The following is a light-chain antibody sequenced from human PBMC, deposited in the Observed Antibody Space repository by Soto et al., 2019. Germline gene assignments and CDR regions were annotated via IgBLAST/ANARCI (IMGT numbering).Light chain of an antibody. CDR3: ATWDDSLSGFV. CDR1: SSNIGSNS. V-gene: IGLV1-47*01. CDR2: RNN. Sequence: QSVLTQAPSVSGTPGQRVTISCSGSSSNIGSNSVYWYQHLTGTAPKLLIYRNNQRPSGVPDRISGSKSDTSASLAISGPRSEDVADYYCATWDDSLSGFVLGNGTKVTVL. J-gene: IGLJ1*01.